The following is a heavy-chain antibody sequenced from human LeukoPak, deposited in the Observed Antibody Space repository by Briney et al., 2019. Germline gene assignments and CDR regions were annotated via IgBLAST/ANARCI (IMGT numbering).Heavy chain of an antibody. Sequence: GGSLRLSCVVSGFTFSNWWMSWVRQAPGKGLEYVANIKEDGTEKNYMDSAKGRFTISRDNAKNSLYLQMNSLRAVDTGIFYCARGGWLDDWGQGTLVTVSS. CDR2: IKEDGTEK. V-gene: IGHV3-7*01. CDR1: GFTFSNWW. CDR3: ARGGWLDD. J-gene: IGHJ4*02. D-gene: IGHD2-15*01.